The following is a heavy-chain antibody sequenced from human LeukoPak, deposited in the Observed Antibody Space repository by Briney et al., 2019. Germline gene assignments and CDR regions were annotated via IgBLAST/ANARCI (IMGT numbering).Heavy chain of an antibody. J-gene: IGHJ4*02. CDR1: GYSLSSGYY. Sequence: SETLSLTCAVSGYSLSSGYYWGWIRQPPGKGLEWIGSIYHSGSTYYNPSLKRRVTISVDTSKNQFSLKLSSVTAADTAVYYCVVSFGGVIANYFDYWGQGTLVTVSS. V-gene: IGHV4-38-2*01. CDR2: IYHSGST. CDR3: VVSFGGVIANYFDY. D-gene: IGHD3-16*02.